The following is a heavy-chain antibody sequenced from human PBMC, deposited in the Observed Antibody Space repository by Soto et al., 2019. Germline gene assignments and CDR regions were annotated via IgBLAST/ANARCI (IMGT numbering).Heavy chain of an antibody. CDR1: GGSISSGDYY. CDR2: IYYSGST. CDR3: ARHLGEGYFDY. V-gene: IGHV4-30-4*01. J-gene: IGHJ4*02. Sequence: SETLSLTCTVSGGSISSGDYYWSWIRQPPGKGLEWIGYIYYSGSTYYSASLRSRVTISVDTSKDHFSLKLSSVTAADTAVYYCARHLGEGYFDYWGQGTLVTVSS.